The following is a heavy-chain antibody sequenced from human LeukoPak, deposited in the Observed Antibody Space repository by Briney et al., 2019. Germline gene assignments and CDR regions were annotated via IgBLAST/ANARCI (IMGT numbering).Heavy chain of an antibody. CDR3: AREYSSSSGRAFDI. Sequence: GGSLRLSCAASGSTFTSYTMNWVRQAPGKGLEWVSYISSSGGAIYYADSVKGRFTISRDNGKNSLYLQMNSLRAEDTAVYYCAREYSSSSGRAFDIWGQGTMVTVS. J-gene: IGHJ3*02. V-gene: IGHV3-48*01. CDR1: GSTFTSYT. D-gene: IGHD6-6*01. CDR2: ISSSGGAI.